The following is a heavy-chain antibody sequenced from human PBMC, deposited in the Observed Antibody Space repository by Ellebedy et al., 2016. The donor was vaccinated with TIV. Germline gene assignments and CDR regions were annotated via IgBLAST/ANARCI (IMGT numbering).Heavy chain of an antibody. D-gene: IGHD6-13*01. V-gene: IGHV1-69*13. Sequence: AASVKVSCKASGGTFTSYAVTWVRHAPGQGLEWMGGLIPIFGTANYAQKFQGRVTITADESTSTAYMELSSLRSENTAVYYCASGLAVAGTTDYWGQGTLVTVSS. CDR1: GGTFTSYA. J-gene: IGHJ4*02. CDR3: ASGLAVAGTTDY. CDR2: LIPIFGTA.